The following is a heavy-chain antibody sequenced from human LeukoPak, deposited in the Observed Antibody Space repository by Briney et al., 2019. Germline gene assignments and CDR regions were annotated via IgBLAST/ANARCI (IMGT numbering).Heavy chain of an antibody. D-gene: IGHD3-16*01. CDR2: IGPKEDT. CDR3: ARDLTGGLGMDV. Sequence: GGSLRLSCSASGFTFRTYDFHWVRQAAGKSLEWVSAIGPKEDTYYSDSVEGRFTISRENAKDSLYLQMNNLRAGDTAVYYCARDLTGGLGMDVWGQGTTVTVSS. CDR1: GFTFRTYD. V-gene: IGHV3-13*01. J-gene: IGHJ6*02.